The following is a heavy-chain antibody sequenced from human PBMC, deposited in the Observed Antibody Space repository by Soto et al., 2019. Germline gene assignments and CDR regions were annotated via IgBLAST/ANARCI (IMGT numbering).Heavy chain of an antibody. CDR2: ISAYNGNT. J-gene: IGHJ5*02. V-gene: IGHV1-18*04. D-gene: IGHD5-12*01. CDR1: GYTFTSYG. Sequence: QVRLVQSGAEVKKPGASVKVSCKASGYTFTSYGISWVRQAPGQGLEWMGWISAYNGNTNYAQKLQGRVTMTTDTSTSTAYMELRSLRSDDTAVYYCARVAVDIVATTLNWFDPWGQGTLVTVSS. CDR3: ARVAVDIVATTLNWFDP.